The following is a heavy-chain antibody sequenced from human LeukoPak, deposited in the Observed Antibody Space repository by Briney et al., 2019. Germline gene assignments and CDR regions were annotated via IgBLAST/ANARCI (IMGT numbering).Heavy chain of an antibody. D-gene: IGHD4-11*01. Sequence: GGSLRLSCAASGFTFSSYTMNWVRQAPGKGLEWVSSISSSSIYIYYADSVKGRFTISGDNAKNSLYLQMNSLRAEDTAVYYCARDPWVGVTTDYWGQGTLVTVSS. CDR3: ARDPWVGVTTDY. J-gene: IGHJ4*02. V-gene: IGHV3-21*01. CDR2: ISSSSIYI. CDR1: GFTFSSYT.